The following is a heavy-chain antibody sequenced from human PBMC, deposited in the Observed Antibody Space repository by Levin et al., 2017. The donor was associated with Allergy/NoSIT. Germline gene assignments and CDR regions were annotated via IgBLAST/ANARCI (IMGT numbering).Heavy chain of an antibody. CDR3: GRSDYYYMDV. V-gene: IGHV4-31*03. CDR2: IYYSGST. CDR1: GDSISSGGYY. J-gene: IGHJ6*03. Sequence: SQTLSLTCTVSGDSISSGGYYWSWIRQHPGKGLEWIGYIYYSGSTYYNPSHKSRVTISVDTSKNQFSLKLTSVTAADTAVYYCGRSDYYYMDVWGKGTTVTVSS.